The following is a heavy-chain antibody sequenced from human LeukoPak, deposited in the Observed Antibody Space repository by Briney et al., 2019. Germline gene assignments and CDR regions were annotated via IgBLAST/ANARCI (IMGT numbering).Heavy chain of an antibody. CDR3: ARVIWGHMDV. V-gene: IGHV3-53*01. CDR2: IYSGGTT. Sequence: GGSLRLSCAASGFTVNSNYMTWVRQAPGKGLEWVSVIYSGGTTYYADSVKGRFTISRDNSKNTLYLQMNSLRPEDAAVYYCARVIWGHMDVWGKGTTVTISS. J-gene: IGHJ6*03. D-gene: IGHD2-15*01. CDR1: GFTVNSNY.